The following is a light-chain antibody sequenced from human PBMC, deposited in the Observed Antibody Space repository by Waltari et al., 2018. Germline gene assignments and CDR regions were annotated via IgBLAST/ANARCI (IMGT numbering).Light chain of an antibody. V-gene: IGLV2-23*02. CDR1: SSDVGSYKL. J-gene: IGLJ1*01. CDR2: EVS. CDR3: CSYAGSTTYV. Sequence: QSALTQPAPVSGSPGQSITISCTGTSSDVGSYKLVSWYQQHPGKAPKLMIYEVSKRPSGVSNRFSGSKSGNTASLTISGLQAEDEADYYCCSYAGSTTYVFGTGTKVTVL.